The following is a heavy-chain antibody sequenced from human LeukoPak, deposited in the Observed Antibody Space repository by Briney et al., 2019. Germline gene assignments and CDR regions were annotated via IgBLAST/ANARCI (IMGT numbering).Heavy chain of an antibody. CDR3: GRLTAYYSDY. CDR2: ISITGGTT. V-gene: IGHV3-48*03. J-gene: IGHJ4*02. CDR1: GFTFSNSE. Sequence: GGSLRLSCVASGFTFSNSEMNWVRQAPGKGLEWLSFISITGGTTHYAVSVKGRFTISRDNAQSSLFLQMNNLRAEDTAVYYCGRLTAYYSDYWGQGTLVTVSS.